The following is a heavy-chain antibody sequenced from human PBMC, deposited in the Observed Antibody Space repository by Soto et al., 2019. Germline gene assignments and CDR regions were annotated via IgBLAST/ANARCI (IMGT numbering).Heavy chain of an antibody. CDR2: TYYTADT. J-gene: IGHJ4*02. V-gene: IGHV4-59*01. D-gene: IGHD3-10*01. CDR1: RVSIRSYF. Sequence: SETLSLTCSVSRVSIRSYFWSWIRQPPGKGLEWIGYTYYTADTKYSPSFESRATISADPSKKQFSLSLSPVSAADTALYFCEGSNNRGASIDYWGQGALVTGSP. CDR3: EGSNNRGASIDY.